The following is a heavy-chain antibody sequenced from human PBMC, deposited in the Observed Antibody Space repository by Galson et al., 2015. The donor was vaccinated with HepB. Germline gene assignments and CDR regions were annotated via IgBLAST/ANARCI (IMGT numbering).Heavy chain of an antibody. Sequence: SLRLSCAVSGFNFSNYNMNRLRQSPGKGLEWVSCISRDSTYIYYGDSVRGRFTISRDNTKNSLSLQMNSLRGDDTAVYYCAKSWGGAVAAYFDHWGQGNLVTVSS. J-gene: IGHJ4*02. CDR3: AKSWGGAVAAYFDH. CDR2: ISRDSTYI. CDR1: GFNFSNYN. V-gene: IGHV3-21*01. D-gene: IGHD6-19*01.